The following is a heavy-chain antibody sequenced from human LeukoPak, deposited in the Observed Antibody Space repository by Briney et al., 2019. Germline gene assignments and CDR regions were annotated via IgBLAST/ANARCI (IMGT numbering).Heavy chain of an antibody. Sequence: SETLSLTCTVSGGSISSGDYYWSWIRQPPGKGLEWIGYIYYSGSTNCNPSLMSRVTMSVDTSKNQFSLNLSSVTAADTAVYYCASGTTNWFDPWGQGTLVTVSS. CDR2: IYYSGST. CDR3: ASGTTNWFDP. V-gene: IGHV4-61*08. D-gene: IGHD1/OR15-1a*01. CDR1: GGSISSGDYY. J-gene: IGHJ5*02.